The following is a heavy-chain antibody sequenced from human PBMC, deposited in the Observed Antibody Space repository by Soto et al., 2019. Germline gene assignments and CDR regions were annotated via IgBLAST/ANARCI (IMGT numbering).Heavy chain of an antibody. CDR2: IIPIFGTA. J-gene: IGHJ6*02. CDR1: GGTFSSYA. D-gene: IGHD5-18*01. CDR3: ARSAMDHDYYGMDF. V-gene: IGHV1-69*12. Sequence: QVQLVQSGAEVKKPGSSVKVSCKASGGTFSSYAISWVRQAPGQGLEWMGGIIPIFGTANYAQKCQGRVTITADESTRTAYMERSSLRAEDTAVYYWARSAMDHDYYGMDFWGQGTTVTVSS.